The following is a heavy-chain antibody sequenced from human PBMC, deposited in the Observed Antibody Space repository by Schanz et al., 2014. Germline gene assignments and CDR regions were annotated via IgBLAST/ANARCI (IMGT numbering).Heavy chain of an antibody. J-gene: IGHJ4*02. CDR3: AKQIHYDILTVTRN. D-gene: IGHD3-9*01. CDR1: GFTFSSYA. V-gene: IGHV3-23*01. CDR2: LSGSGGST. Sequence: EVQLLESGGGLVQPGGSLRLSCAASGFTFSSYAMSWVRQAPGKGLEWVSALSGSGGSTYYADSVKGRFTISRDISKNTLHLQVTSLRAEDTAVYYCAKQIHYDILTVTRNWGQGTLVTVSS.